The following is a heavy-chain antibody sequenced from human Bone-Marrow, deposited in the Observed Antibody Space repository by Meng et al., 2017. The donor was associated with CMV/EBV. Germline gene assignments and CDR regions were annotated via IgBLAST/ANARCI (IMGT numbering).Heavy chain of an antibody. Sequence: SETLSLTCTVSGYSISSDYYWAWIRQPPGKGLEWIGSIYQTGGNYYNPSLKSRVTVSVDRSKNQFSLKLSSVTAADTAVYYCARERAIYGDIAEYFFAYWGQGRLVHVAS. J-gene: IGHJ4*02. CDR2: IYQTGGN. CDR1: GYSISSDYY. D-gene: IGHD4-17*01. V-gene: IGHV4-38-2*02. CDR3: ARERAIYGDIAEYFFAY.